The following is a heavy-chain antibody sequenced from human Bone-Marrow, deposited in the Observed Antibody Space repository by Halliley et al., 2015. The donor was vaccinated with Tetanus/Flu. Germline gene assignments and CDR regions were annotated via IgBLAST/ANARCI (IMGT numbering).Heavy chain of an antibody. CDR1: GGSIYSGSYY. CDR2: MFDTGST. CDR3: ARGGGPFWVDS. V-gene: IGHV4-31*03. Sequence: TLSLTCTVSGGSIYSGSYYWTWIRQYPGKGLEWIGYMFDTGSTYYNPSLKSRGTISSDTSKNQFSLRLSFVTAAGTAVYYRARGGGPFWVDSWGPGTLVTVSS. D-gene: IGHD3-10*01. J-gene: IGHJ4*02.